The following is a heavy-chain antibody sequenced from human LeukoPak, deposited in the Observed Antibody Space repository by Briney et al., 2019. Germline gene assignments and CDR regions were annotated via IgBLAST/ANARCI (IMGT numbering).Heavy chain of an antibody. CDR3: TTSTHRFFNGGSYYAPLDYYYMDV. D-gene: IGHD1-26*01. Sequence: GGSLRLSCAASGSPFSSYAMTWVRQAPGKGLEWVSVISGSGDSTYYAAPVKGRFTISRDDSKNTLYLQMNSLKTEDTAVYYCTTSTHRFFNGGSYYAPLDYYYMDVWGKGTTVTVSS. CDR2: ISGSGDST. J-gene: IGHJ6*03. V-gene: IGHV3-23*01. CDR1: GSPFSSYA.